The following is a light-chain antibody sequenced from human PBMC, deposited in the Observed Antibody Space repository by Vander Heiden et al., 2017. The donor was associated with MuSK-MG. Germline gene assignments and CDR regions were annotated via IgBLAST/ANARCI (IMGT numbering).Light chain of an antibody. Sequence: DIQMTQYPSSLSASVGDRVTITCQASQDISNHLNWYQQKPGKAPKFLIYDASNLETGVPSRFSGCGSGIGFAVTISSLNPEDVAAYYCQQSANLPLTFGGGTRVEIK. CDR3: QQSANLPLT. CDR1: QDISNH. J-gene: IGKJ4*01. V-gene: IGKV1-33*01. CDR2: DAS.